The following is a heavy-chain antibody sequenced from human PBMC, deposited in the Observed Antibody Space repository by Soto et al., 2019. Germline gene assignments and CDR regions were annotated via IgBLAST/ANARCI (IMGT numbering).Heavy chain of an antibody. D-gene: IGHD3-16*01. Sequence: QVQLVESGGGVVQPGRSLRLSCAASGFTFSSYAMHWVRRAPGKGLEWMAVMSYDGSNKYYADSVKGRFTISRDNSKNTVYLQMNSLRPEYMALYYCARDGGAYWGQGTLVIVSS. J-gene: IGHJ4*02. CDR1: GFTFSSYA. CDR2: MSYDGSNK. V-gene: IGHV3-30-3*01. CDR3: ARDGGAY.